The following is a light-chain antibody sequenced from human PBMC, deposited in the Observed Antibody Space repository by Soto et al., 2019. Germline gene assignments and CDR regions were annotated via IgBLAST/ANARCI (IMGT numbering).Light chain of an antibody. J-gene: IGKJ1*01. V-gene: IGKV3-20*01. Sequence: IVLTQSPATLSLSPGERATLSCRASQSVSSYLAWYQQKPGQAPRFLIFGASYRATGIPDRFSGSGSGTDFTLTISRLEPEDFVVYYCQQYGSSPWTFGQGTKVDIK. CDR3: QQYGSSPWT. CDR1: QSVSSY. CDR2: GAS.